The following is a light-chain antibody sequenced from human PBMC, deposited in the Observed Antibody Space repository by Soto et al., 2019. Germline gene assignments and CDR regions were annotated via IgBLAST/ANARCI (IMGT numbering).Light chain of an antibody. CDR2: DAS. V-gene: IGKV1-5*01. CDR3: QQSDSTPIT. CDR1: QSISSW. Sequence: DIQMTQSTSTLSASVGARVAITCRASQSISSWLAWYQQKPGKAPKLLIYDASSLESGVPSRFSGSGSGTEFTLTITSLQPDDFATYYCQQSDSTPITFGQGTRLQIK. J-gene: IGKJ5*01.